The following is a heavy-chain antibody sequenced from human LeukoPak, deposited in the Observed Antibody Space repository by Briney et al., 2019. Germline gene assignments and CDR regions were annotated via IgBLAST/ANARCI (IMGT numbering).Heavy chain of an antibody. CDR1: GFTFSSYG. CDR3: ARGNYGDSSKPYHHYGMDV. Sequence: GGSLRLSCAASGFTFSSYGMHWVRQAPGKGLEWVAVIWYDGSNKYYADSVKGRFTISRDNSKNTLYLQMNSLRADDTAAYYRARGNYGDSSKPYHHYGMDVWGQGTTVTASS. J-gene: IGHJ6*02. D-gene: IGHD4-17*01. CDR2: IWYDGSNK. V-gene: IGHV3-33*01.